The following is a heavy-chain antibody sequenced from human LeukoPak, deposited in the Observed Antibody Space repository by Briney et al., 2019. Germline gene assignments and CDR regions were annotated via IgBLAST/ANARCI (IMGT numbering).Heavy chain of an antibody. J-gene: IGHJ5*02. V-gene: IGHV4-39*07. CDR3: ARDGGVAPHNWFDP. CDR1: GVSISSSNSY. Sequence: SETLSLTCTVSGVSISSSNSYWGWIRQPPGKGLEWIGSIYYSVNTYYSPSLKSRVTISVDTSKNQFSLKLSSVTAADTAVYYCARDGGVAPHNWFDPWGQGTLVTVSS. CDR2: IYYSVNT. D-gene: IGHD2-8*02.